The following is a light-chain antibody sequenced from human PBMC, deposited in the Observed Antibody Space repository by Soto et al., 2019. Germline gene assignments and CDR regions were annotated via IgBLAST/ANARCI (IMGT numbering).Light chain of an antibody. J-gene: IGKJ2*01. CDR3: MQGAHWPYT. CDR1: QSLVSSAGNTY. Sequence: DVVMTQSPLSLPVTLGQPASISCRSSQSLVSSAGNTYLNWLQQRPGQSPRRLIYKVFNRDSGVPDRFSGSGSGTDFTLKISRVEAEDVGVYYCMQGAHWPYTFGQGTKLEIK. V-gene: IGKV2-30*01. CDR2: KVF.